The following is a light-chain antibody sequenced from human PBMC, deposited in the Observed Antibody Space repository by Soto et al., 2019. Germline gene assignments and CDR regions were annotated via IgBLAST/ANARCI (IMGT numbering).Light chain of an antibody. V-gene: IGKV1-5*03. J-gene: IGKJ4*01. CDR1: QSISSW. CDR3: QQYNNWPLT. Sequence: DIQMTQSPSTLSASVGDRVTTTCRASQSISSWLAWYQQKPGKAPKLLIYKASSLESGVPSRFSGSGSGTEFTLTISSLQSEDFAVYYCQQYNNWPLTFGGGTKVDIK. CDR2: KAS.